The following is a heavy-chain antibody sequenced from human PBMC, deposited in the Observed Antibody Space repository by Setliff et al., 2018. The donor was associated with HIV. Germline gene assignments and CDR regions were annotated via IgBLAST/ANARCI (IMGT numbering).Heavy chain of an antibody. CDR1: GGSFSGYY. CDR3: ARRGNYLGDAFDI. V-gene: IGHV3-48*01. D-gene: IGHD1-26*01. CDR2: ISSSSSTI. J-gene: IGHJ3*02. Sequence: PSETLSLTCAVYGGSFSGYYWNWIRQPPGKGLEWVSYISSSSSTIYYADSVKGRFTISRDNAKNSLYLQMNSLRAADTAVYYCARRGNYLGDAFDIWGQGTMVTVSS.